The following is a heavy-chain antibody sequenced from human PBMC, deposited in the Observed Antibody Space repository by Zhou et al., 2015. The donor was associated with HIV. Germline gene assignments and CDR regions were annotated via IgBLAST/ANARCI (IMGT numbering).Heavy chain of an antibody. CDR1: GGTFSSYA. V-gene: IGHV1-69*01. D-gene: IGHD3-10*01. CDR2: IIPIFGTA. J-gene: IGHJ6*02. CDR3: ARVKGSMVRGVICYGMDV. Sequence: QVQLVQSGAEVKKPGSSVKVSCKASGGTFSSYAISWVRQAPGQGLEWMGGIIPIFGTANYAQKFQGRVTITADESTSTAYMELSSLRSEDTAVYYCARVKGSMVRGVICYGMDVWGQGTTVTVSS.